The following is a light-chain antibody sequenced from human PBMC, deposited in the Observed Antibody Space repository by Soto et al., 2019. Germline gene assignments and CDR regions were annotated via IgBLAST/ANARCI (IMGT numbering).Light chain of an antibody. CDR1: QSISSY. Sequence: DIQMTQSTSSLSASVGDRVTITCRASQSISSYLNWYQQKPGKAPKLLIYAASSLQSGVPSRFSGSGSGTDFTLTISSLQPEDFATYYCQQSYSTPQTFGQGTKVDIK. J-gene: IGKJ1*01. CDR3: QQSYSTPQT. V-gene: IGKV1-39*01. CDR2: AAS.